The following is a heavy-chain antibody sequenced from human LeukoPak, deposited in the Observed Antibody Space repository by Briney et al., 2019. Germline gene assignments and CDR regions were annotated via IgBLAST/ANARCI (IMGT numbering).Heavy chain of an antibody. D-gene: IGHD1/OR15-1a*01. Sequence: PSETLSLTCTVYGGSISTYYWSWIRQPAGKGLEWIGRIYTRDSTNYIPSLKSLVTMSVDTSKNQFSLKLSSVTAADTAVYFCARGTVPNAFDIWGQGTMVTVS. V-gene: IGHV4-4*07. CDR2: IYTRDST. CDR1: GGSISTYY. J-gene: IGHJ3*02. CDR3: ARGTVPNAFDI.